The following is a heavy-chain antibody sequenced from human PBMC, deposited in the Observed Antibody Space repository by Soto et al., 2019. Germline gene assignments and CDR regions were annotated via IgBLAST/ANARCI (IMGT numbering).Heavy chain of an antibody. J-gene: IGHJ6*02. D-gene: IGHD6-6*01. CDR3: ARRAARQHYYYYYGMDV. CDR1: GYTFTSYG. CDR2: ISAYNGNT. V-gene: IGHV1-18*01. Sequence: ASVKVSCKASGYTFTSYGISWVRQAPGQRLEWMGWISAYNGNTNYAQKLQGRVTMTTDTSTSIAYMELRSLRSDDTAVYYCARRAARQHYYYYYGMDVWGQGTTVTVSS.